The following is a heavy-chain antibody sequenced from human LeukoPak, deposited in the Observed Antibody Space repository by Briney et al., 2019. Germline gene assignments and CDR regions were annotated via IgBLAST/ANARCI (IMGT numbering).Heavy chain of an antibody. CDR1: EFTFSSYS. Sequence: AGGSLRLSCAASEFTFSSYSMNWVRQAPGKGLEWVSSISSSSSYIYYADSVKGRFTISRDNAKNSLYLQMNSLRAEDTAVYYCSSAWVVPAAISFENYMDVWGKGTTVTVSS. V-gene: IGHV3-21*01. J-gene: IGHJ6*03. CDR3: SSAWVVPAAISFENYMDV. D-gene: IGHD2-2*01. CDR2: ISSSSSYI.